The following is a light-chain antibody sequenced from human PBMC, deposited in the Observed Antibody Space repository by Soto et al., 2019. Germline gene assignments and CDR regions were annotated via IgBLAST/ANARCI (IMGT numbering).Light chain of an antibody. CDR2: GAS. Sequence: EIVLTQPPGTLSLSPGERATLSCRASQSVSNNYLAWYQQKPGQAPRLLIYGASNRATGIPDRFSGSGSGTEFTLTINSLQPDDFATYYCQQYSSNFQMFGQGTKVDIK. CDR1: QSVSNNY. V-gene: IGKV3-20*01. J-gene: IGKJ1*01. CDR3: QQYSSNFQM.